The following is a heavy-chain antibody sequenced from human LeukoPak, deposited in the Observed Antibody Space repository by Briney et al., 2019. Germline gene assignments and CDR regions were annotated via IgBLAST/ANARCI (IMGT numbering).Heavy chain of an antibody. J-gene: IGHJ4*02. Sequence: GGSLRLSCAASGFTFSSYAMHWVRQAPGKGLEWVAVISYDGSNKYYADSVKGRFTISRDNSKNTLYLQMNSLRAEDTAVYYCARDGADGTWTPDYWGQGTLITVSS. V-gene: IGHV3-30-3*01. CDR2: ISYDGSNK. CDR3: ARDGADGTWTPDY. D-gene: IGHD3-10*01. CDR1: GFTFSSYA.